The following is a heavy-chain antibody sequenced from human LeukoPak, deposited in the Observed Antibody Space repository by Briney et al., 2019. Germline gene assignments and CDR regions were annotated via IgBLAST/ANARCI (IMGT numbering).Heavy chain of an antibody. Sequence: SETLSLTCTVSDGAISGYYWGWIRQPPGKAPDWIGHIHFGGSAIYNPSLTGRVTISVDTTKNHFSLKLTSVTAAGTAVYYCARGYSTSWTYYYDYWGQGALVTVSS. D-gene: IGHD6-13*01. J-gene: IGHJ4*02. V-gene: IGHV4-59*01. CDR3: ARGYSTSWTYYYDY. CDR1: DGAISGYY. CDR2: IHFGGSA.